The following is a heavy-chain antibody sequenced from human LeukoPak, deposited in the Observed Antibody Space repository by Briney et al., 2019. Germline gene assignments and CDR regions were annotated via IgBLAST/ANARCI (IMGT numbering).Heavy chain of an antibody. CDR3: ARHGSSGGSLDAFNI. CDR2: IYYSGST. D-gene: IGHD2-15*01. Sequence: SETLSLTCTVSGGSISSGGYYWSWIRQHPGKGLEWIGYIYYSGSTYYNPSLKSRVTISVDTSKNQFSLKLSSVTAADTAVYYCARHGSSGGSLDAFNIWGQGTMVTVSS. V-gene: IGHV4-31*03. CDR1: GGSISSGGYY. J-gene: IGHJ3*02.